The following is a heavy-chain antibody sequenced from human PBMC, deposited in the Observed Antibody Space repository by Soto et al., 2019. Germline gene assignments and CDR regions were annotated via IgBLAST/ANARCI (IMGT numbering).Heavy chain of an antibody. CDR3: ARGMRYDTMIG. V-gene: IGHV1-69*12. CDR2: IIPIFGTV. CDR1: GGTFNSYI. D-gene: IGHD3-22*01. Sequence: QVQLVQSGAEVKKPGSSVKVSCKASGGTFNSYIISWVRQAPGQGLEWMGGIIPIFGTVNYAQKFQGRVTITADESTGTAYMELSSLRSEDTAMYYCARGMRYDTMIGWGQGTLVTVPS. J-gene: IGHJ4*02.